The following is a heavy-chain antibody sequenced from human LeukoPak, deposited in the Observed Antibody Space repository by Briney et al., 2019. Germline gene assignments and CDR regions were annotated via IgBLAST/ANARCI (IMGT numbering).Heavy chain of an antibody. J-gene: IGHJ6*02. V-gene: IGHV4-59*01. CDR1: GGSISSYY. Sequence: SETLSLTCTVSGGSISSYYWNWIRQPPGKGLEWIGYIYYSGGTNYNPSLKSRVTISVDTSKNQFSLKLSFVTAADTAVYYCARVFSFYGMDVWGQGTTVTVSS. CDR3: ARVFSFYGMDV. CDR2: IYYSGGT.